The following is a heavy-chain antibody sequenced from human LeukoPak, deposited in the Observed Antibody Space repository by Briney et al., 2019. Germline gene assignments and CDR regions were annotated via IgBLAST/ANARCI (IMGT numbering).Heavy chain of an antibody. V-gene: IGHV3-53*01. CDR1: GVTVSRNY. CDR2: IYSGGST. D-gene: IGHD3-22*01. CDR3: ARDMHSSGYDY. Sequence: AGGAPRLSWGAPGVTVSRNYKSWGRQAPGKGGEWVSVIYSGGSTYYADSVKGRFTISRDNSKNTLYLQMNSLRAEDTAVYYCARDMHSSGYDYWGQGTLVTVSS. J-gene: IGHJ4*02.